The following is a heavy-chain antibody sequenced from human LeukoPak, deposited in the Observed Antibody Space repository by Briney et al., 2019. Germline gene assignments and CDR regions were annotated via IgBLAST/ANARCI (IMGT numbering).Heavy chain of an antibody. D-gene: IGHD6-6*01. Sequence: SETLSLTCTVSGGSISSYYWSWIRQPPGKGLEWIGYIYYSGSTNYNPSLKSRVTISVDTSKNQFSLKLSSVTAADTAVYYCASILQYVAARPTYYYYYMDVWGKGTTVTVSS. V-gene: IGHV4-59*01. CDR1: GGSISSYY. CDR3: ASILQYVAARPTYYYYYMDV. CDR2: IYYSGST. J-gene: IGHJ6*03.